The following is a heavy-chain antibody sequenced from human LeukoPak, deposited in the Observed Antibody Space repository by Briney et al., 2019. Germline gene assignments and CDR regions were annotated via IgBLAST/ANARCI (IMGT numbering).Heavy chain of an antibody. CDR1: GFTFSSYA. CDR3: AKTYYYDSSGYPGVKDPYYFDY. J-gene: IGHJ4*02. V-gene: IGHV3-23*01. Sequence: GGSLRLSCAASGFTFSSYAMSWVRQAPGKGLEWVSAISGSGGSTYYADSVKGRFTISRDNSKNTLYLQMNSLRAEDTAVYYCAKTYYYDSSGYPGVKDPYYFDYWGQGTLVTVSS. CDR2: ISGSGGST. D-gene: IGHD3-22*01.